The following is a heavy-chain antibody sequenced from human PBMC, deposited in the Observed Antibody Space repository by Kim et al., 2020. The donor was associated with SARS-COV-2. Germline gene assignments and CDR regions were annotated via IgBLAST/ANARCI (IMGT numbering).Heavy chain of an antibody. CDR1: GFTFSSYD. V-gene: IGHV3-13*01. J-gene: IGHJ6*02. CDR3: AREYSSSWYRASVYYYGMDV. D-gene: IGHD6-13*01. CDR2: IGTAGDT. Sequence: GGSLRLSCAASGFTFSSYDMHWVRQATGKCLEWVSAIGTAGDTYYPGSVKGRFTISRENAKNSLYLQMNSLRAGDTAVYYCAREYSSSWYRASVYYYGMDVWGQGTTVTVSS.